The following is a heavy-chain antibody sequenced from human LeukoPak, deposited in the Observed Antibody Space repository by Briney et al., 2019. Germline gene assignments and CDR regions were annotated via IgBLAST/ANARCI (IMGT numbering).Heavy chain of an antibody. CDR1: GLSISDYH. CDR2: FSYSGST. Sequence: KPSETLSLTCSVSGLSISDYHWIGVRQPPAKGLEWMGYFSYSGSTRYNPSLMSRVTMSVDTSKNQFSLRLISVAAADTAVYYCARMYSGTSYYFDFWGQGTLVTVSS. V-gene: IGHV4-59*01. J-gene: IGHJ4*02. CDR3: ARMYSGTSYYFDF. D-gene: IGHD1-26*01.